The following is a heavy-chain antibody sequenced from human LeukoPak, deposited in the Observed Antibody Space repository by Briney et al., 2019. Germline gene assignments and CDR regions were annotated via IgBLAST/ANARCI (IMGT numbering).Heavy chain of an antibody. CDR2: IYYSGNT. V-gene: IGHV4-59*08. CDR1: GGSISSYY. Sequence: PSETLSLTCTVSGGSISSYYWSWIRQPPGKGLEWIGYIYYSGNTKYNPPLKSRVTISVDTSKNQFSLNLRSVTAADTAVYYCARHTSYGSLNFDYWGQGTLVTVSS. J-gene: IGHJ4*02. D-gene: IGHD5-18*01. CDR3: ARHTSYGSLNFDY.